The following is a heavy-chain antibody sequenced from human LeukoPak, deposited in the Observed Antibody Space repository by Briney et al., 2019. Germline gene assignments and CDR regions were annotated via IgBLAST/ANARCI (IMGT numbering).Heavy chain of an antibody. D-gene: IGHD4-23*01. V-gene: IGHV3-30*04. CDR3: ARDSPGEVITARGDY. CDR1: GFTFSSYA. Sequence: GGSLRLSCAASGFTFSSYAMHWVRQAPGKGLEWVAVISYDGSNKYYADSVKGRFTISRDNSKNTLYLQMNSLRAEDTAVYYRARDSPGEVITARGDYWGQGTLVTVSS. J-gene: IGHJ4*02. CDR2: ISYDGSNK.